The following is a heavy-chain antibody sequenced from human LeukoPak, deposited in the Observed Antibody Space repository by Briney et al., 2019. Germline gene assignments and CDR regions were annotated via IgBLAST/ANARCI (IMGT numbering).Heavy chain of an antibody. Sequence: PGGSLRLSCAASGFTFSSYWMHWVRQAPGKGLVWVSRIRPDGSSTSYADSVQGRFTISRDNAKNTLYLQMNSLRAEDTAVYYCAKIGAGVSVVRFDYWGQGTLVTVSS. V-gene: IGHV3-74*01. J-gene: IGHJ4*02. CDR3: AKIGAGVSVVRFDY. CDR1: GFTFSSYW. CDR2: IRPDGSST. D-gene: IGHD4-23*01.